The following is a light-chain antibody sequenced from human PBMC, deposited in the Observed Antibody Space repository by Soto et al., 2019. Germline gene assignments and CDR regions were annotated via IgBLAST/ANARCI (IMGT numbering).Light chain of an antibody. CDR1: NSDVGGYNY. V-gene: IGLV2-11*01. J-gene: IGLJ2*01. CDR3: CSYAGSNTLV. Sequence: QSALTQPRSVSGSPGQSVTISCTGTNSDVGGYNYVSWYQQHPDKAPKVLIYDVSKRPSGVPDRFSGSKSGNTASLTISGLQADDEADYYCCSYAGSNTLVFGGGTKLTVL. CDR2: DVS.